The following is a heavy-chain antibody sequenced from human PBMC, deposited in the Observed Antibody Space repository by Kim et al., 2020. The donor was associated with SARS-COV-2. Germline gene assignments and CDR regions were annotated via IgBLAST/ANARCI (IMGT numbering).Heavy chain of an antibody. CDR1: GFTFDDYA. CDR2: ISWNSGSI. J-gene: IGHJ4*02. CDR3: AKLRAVASSPY. Sequence: GGSLRLSCAASGFTFDDYAMHWVRQAPGKGLEWVSGISWNSGSIGYADSVKGCFTISRDNAKNSLYLQMNSLRAEDTALYYCAKLRAVASSPYWGQGPL. D-gene: IGHD6-19*01. V-gene: IGHV3-9*01.